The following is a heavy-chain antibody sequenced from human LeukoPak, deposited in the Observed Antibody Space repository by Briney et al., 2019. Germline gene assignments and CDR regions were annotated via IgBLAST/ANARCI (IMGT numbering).Heavy chain of an antibody. CDR3: ARVLGYYDSSGYGY. Sequence: ASVKVSCKASGYTFTGYYMHWVRQAPGQGLEWMGWINPNSGGTNYAQKFQGRVTMTRDTSISTAYMELSRLRSDDTAVYYCARVLGYYDSSGYGYWGQGTLGTVSS. CDR1: GYTFTGYY. J-gene: IGHJ4*02. D-gene: IGHD3-22*01. CDR2: INPNSGGT. V-gene: IGHV1-2*02.